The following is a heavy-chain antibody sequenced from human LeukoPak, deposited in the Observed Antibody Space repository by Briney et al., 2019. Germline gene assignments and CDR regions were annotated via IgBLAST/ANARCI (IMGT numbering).Heavy chain of an antibody. V-gene: IGHV4-59*01. CDR2: IYYSGST. Sequence: SETLSLTCTVSGGSISSYYWSWIRQPPGKGLEWIGYIYYSGSTNYNPSLKSRVTISVDTSKNQFSLKLSSVTAADTAVYYCAGSFSYSSSWYYFDCWGQGTLVTVSS. CDR1: GGSISSYY. J-gene: IGHJ4*02. CDR3: AGSFSYSSSWYYFDC. D-gene: IGHD6-13*01.